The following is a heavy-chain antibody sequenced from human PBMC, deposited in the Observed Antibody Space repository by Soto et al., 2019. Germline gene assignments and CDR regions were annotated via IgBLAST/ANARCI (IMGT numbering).Heavy chain of an antibody. CDR1: GFTFSSYA. D-gene: IGHD3-10*01. CDR3: AASSGIEGTYYYGMDV. V-gene: IGHV3-30-3*01. CDR2: ISYDGSNK. J-gene: IGHJ6*02. Sequence: PGGSLRLSCAASGFTFSSYAMHWVRQAPGKGLEWVAVISYDGSNKYYADSVKGRFTISRDNSKNTLYLQMNSLRAEDTAVYYCAASSGIEGTYYYGMDVWGQGTTVTVSS.